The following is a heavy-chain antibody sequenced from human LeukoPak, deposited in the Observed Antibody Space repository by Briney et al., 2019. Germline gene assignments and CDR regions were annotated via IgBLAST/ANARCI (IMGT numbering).Heavy chain of an antibody. CDR3: ARDNALAQKYYCDSSGYPYYYCYYGMDV. Sequence: SETLSLTCTVSGGSISSYYWSWIRQPPGKGLEWIGYIYYSGSTNYNPSLKSRVTISVDTSKNQFSLKLSSVTAADTAVYYCARDNALAQKYYCDSSGYPYYYCYYGMDVWGQGTTVTVSS. D-gene: IGHD3-22*01. V-gene: IGHV4-59*01. CDR1: GGSISSYY. J-gene: IGHJ6*02. CDR2: IYYSGST.